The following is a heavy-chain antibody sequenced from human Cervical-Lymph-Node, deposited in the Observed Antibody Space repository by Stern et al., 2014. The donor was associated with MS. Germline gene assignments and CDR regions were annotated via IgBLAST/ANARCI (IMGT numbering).Heavy chain of an antibody. CDR1: GGTFSNYA. D-gene: IGHD6-19*01. V-gene: IGHV1-69*01. J-gene: IGHJ4*02. CDR3: ASGEKQWLSLWDY. Sequence: VQLVESGAEVKKPGSSVKVSCKASGGTFSNYAISWVRQAPGQGLEWMGGIIPIFGTANYAQKFQGRGTITADESTSTAYMELSSLRSEDTAMYYCASGEKQWLSLWDYWGQGTLVTVSS. CDR2: IIPIFGTA.